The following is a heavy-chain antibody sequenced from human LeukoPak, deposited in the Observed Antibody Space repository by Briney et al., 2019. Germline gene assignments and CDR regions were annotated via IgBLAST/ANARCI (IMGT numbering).Heavy chain of an antibody. Sequence: HPGGSLRLSGASSGFTFRSYAKHWVRQAPGKGLEWVAVISYDGSNKYYADSVKGRFTISRDNSKNALYLQMNSLRAEYTAVYYCARGHYYGSGSYYSPCWFDPWGQGTLATVSS. D-gene: IGHD3-10*01. V-gene: IGHV3-30-3*01. CDR1: GFTFRSYA. CDR3: ARGHYYGSGSYYSPCWFDP. J-gene: IGHJ5*02. CDR2: ISYDGSNK.